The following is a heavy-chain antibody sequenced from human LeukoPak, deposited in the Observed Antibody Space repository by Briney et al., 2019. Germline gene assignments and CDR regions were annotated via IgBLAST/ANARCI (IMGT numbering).Heavy chain of an antibody. CDR2: INHSGST. CDR3: ARGRGDCSGGSCYTQLFDY. J-gene: IGHJ4*02. V-gene: IGHV4-34*01. CDR1: GGSIGSYY. Sequence: SETLSLTCTVSGGSIGSYYWSWIRQPPGKGLEWIGEINHSGSTNYNPSLKSRVTISVDTSKNQFSLKLSSVTAADTAVYYCARGRGDCSGGSCYTQLFDYWGQGTLVTVSS. D-gene: IGHD2-15*01.